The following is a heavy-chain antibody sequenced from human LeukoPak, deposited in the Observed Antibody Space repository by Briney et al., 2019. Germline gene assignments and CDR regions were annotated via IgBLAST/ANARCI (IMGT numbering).Heavy chain of an antibody. CDR2: IYYSGST. CDR3: GGDRRGTEGFTY. J-gene: IGHJ4*02. V-gene: IGHV4-59*01. Sequence: SETLSLTCTVSGGSISSYYWSWIRQPPGKGLEWIGYIYYSGSTNYNPSLKSRVTISVDTSKNQFSLKLSSVTAADTAVYYCGGDRRGTEGFTYGGRETLVTFS. CDR1: GGSISSYY.